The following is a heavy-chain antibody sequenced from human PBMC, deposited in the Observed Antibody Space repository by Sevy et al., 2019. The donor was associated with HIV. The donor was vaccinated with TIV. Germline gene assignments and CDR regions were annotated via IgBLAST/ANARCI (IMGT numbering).Heavy chain of an antibody. CDR3: ATAVSLAPITGDAFDI. CDR2: FDPEDGET. CDR1: GYTLTELS. Sequence: ASVKDSCKVSGYTLTELSMHWVRQAPGKGLEWMGGFDPEDGETIYAQKFQGRVTMTEDTSTDTAYMELSSLRSEDTAMYYCATAVSLAPITGDAFDIWGQGTMVTVSS. V-gene: IGHV1-24*01. D-gene: IGHD3-3*01. J-gene: IGHJ3*02.